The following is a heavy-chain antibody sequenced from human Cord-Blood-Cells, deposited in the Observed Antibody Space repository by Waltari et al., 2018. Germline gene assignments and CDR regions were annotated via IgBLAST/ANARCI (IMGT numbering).Heavy chain of an antibody. J-gene: IGHJ4*02. CDR3: ARAGHSSSWYYFDY. Sequence: QVQLVQSGAEVKKTGSSVKVSCKASGGTFSSYAISWVRQAPGQGLEWMGGIIPIFGTANYAQKFQGRVTITADESTSTAYMELSSLRSEDTAVYYCARAGHSSSWYYFDYWGQGTLVTVSS. CDR2: IIPIFGTA. V-gene: IGHV1-69*01. D-gene: IGHD6-13*01. CDR1: GGTFSSYA.